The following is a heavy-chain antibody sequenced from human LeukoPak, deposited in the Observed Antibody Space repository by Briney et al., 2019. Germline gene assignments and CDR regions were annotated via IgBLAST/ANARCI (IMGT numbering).Heavy chain of an antibody. CDR2: IIPIIGLT. D-gene: IGHD2-2*02. J-gene: IGHJ1*01. CDR1: GGTFSSFA. Sequence: SVKVSCKASGGTFSSFAINWVRQAPGQGLEWMGRIIPIIGLTNSAQKFQGRVTITADKFTSTAYMELSSLRSEDTAVYYCAGGLYPRYFRYWGQGTLVTVSS. V-gene: IGHV1-69*04. CDR3: AGGLYPRYFRY.